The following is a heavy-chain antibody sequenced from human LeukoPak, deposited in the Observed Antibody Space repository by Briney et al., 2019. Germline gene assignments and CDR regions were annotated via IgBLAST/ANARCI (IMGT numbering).Heavy chain of an antibody. CDR2: ISGSGTDT. CDR3: AKGGGSSCYSPSDY. Sequence: GGSLRLSCGGSGFTFSSYAMSWVRQAPGKGLEWVSAISGSGTDTFYAYSVKGGFTISRDNPKKTLYLQMNSLRAEDTAEYYCAKGGGSSCYSPSDYWGQGTLVTVSS. V-gene: IGHV3-23*01. D-gene: IGHD2-15*01. J-gene: IGHJ4*02. CDR1: GFTFSSYA.